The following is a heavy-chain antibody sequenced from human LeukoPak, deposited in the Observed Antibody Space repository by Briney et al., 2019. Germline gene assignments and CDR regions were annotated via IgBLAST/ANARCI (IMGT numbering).Heavy chain of an antibody. V-gene: IGHV1-69*05. J-gene: IGHJ3*02. CDR3: ARGNGGDGYNNDAFDI. D-gene: IGHD5-24*01. Sequence: SVKVSCKASVGTFSSYAISWVRQAPGPRLEWMGGIIPIFVTAEYAQNFQARVTITTDDSPSTAYMKLSSLRSEDTAVYYCARGNGGDGYNNDAFDIWGQGTMVTVSA. CDR2: IIPIFVTA. CDR1: VGTFSSYA.